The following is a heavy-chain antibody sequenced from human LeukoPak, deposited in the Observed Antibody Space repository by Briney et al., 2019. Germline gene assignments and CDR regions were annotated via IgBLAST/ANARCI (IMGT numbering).Heavy chain of an antibody. CDR2: IIPIVGTA. J-gene: IGHJ5*02. D-gene: IGHD3-22*01. CDR1: GGTFSSYA. CDR3: ARDKTRYYHDSSGYHNWFDP. V-gene: IGHV1-69*05. Sequence: SVKVSCKASGGTFSSYAISWVRQAPGQGLEWMGRIIPIVGTANYAQKFQGRVTITTDESTSTAYMELSSLRSEDTAVYYCARDKTRYYHDSSGYHNWFDPWGQGTLVTVSS.